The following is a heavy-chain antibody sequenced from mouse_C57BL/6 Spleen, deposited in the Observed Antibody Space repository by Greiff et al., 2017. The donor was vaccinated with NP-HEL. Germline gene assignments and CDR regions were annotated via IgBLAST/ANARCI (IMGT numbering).Heavy chain of an antibody. CDR3: AREGYGNYGGYAMDY. CDR2: ISYDGSN. V-gene: IGHV3-6*01. CDR1: GYSITSGYY. J-gene: IGHJ4*01. D-gene: IGHD2-10*02. Sequence: EVKLMESGPGLVKPSQSLSLTCSVTGYSITSGYYWNWIRQFPGNKLEWMGYISYDGSNNYKPSLKNRISITRDTSKNQFFLKLNSVTTEDTATYYCAREGYGNYGGYAMDYWGQGTSVTVSS.